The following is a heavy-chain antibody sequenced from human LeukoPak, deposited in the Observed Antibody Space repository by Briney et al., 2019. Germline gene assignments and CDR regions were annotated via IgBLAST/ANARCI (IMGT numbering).Heavy chain of an antibody. CDR2: ISAYKGNT. D-gene: IGHD6-6*01. J-gene: IGHJ5*02. Sequence: ASVKVSCKASGYTFTSYGISWVRQAPGQGLEWMGWISAYKGNTNYAQKLQGRVTMTTDTSTSTAYMELRSLRSDDTAVYYCARDPSIAAWAKYNWFDPWGQGTLVTVSS. V-gene: IGHV1-18*01. CDR3: ARDPSIAAWAKYNWFDP. CDR1: GYTFTSYG.